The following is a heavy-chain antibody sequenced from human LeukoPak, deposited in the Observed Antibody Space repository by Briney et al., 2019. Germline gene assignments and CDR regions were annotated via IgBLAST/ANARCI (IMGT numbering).Heavy chain of an antibody. D-gene: IGHD2-2*02. V-gene: IGHV4-4*09. CDR2: IYTSGST. CDR3: ARRVVPAAIRGWFDP. J-gene: IGHJ5*02. Sequence: SETLSLTCTVSGGSISSYYWSWIRQPPGKGLEWIGYIYTSGSTNYNPSLKSRVTISVDTSKNQFSLKLSSVTAADTAVYYCARRVVPAAIRGWFDPWGQGTLVTVSS. CDR1: GGSISSYY.